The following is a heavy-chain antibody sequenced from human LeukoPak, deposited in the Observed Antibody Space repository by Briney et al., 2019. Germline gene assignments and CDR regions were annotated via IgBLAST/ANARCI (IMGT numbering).Heavy chain of an antibody. Sequence: GASVKVSCKASGYTFTYYYMHWVRQAPGQGLEWMGWISASNGNTNYAQKFRDRVTMSTDTSTGTAYLDVRSLTSDDTAVYYCASAHSGALDYWGQGTLVTVSS. J-gene: IGHJ4*02. CDR2: ISASNGNT. CDR1: GYTFTYYY. CDR3: ASAHSGALDY. D-gene: IGHD6-19*01. V-gene: IGHV1-18*04.